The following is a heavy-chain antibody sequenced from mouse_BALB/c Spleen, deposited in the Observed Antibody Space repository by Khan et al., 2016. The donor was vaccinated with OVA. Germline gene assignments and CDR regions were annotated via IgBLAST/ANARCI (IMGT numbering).Heavy chain of an antibody. CDR1: GYTFTDYY. CDR2: ISPGSGDP. J-gene: IGHJ3*01. Sequence: VQLQQSGAELARPGASVKLSCKASGYTFTDYYINWVKQRTGQGLEWIGEISPGSGDPYYNERFKGKATLTADKSSSTAYMQLRSLTSEASAVYFCARRNYFGYTFAYWGQGTLVTVSA. V-gene: IGHV1-77*01. D-gene: IGHD1-2*01. CDR3: ARRNYFGYTFAY.